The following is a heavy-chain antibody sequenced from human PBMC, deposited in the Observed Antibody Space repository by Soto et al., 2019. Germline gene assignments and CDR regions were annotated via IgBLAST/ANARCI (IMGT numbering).Heavy chain of an antibody. CDR1: SGPTRSHN. D-gene: IGHD1-26*01. J-gene: IGHJ6*02. CDR2: VYYTGGT. CDR3: VRQGIDYLHGLVDV. V-gene: IGHV4-59*08. Sequence: QVQVQQSGPRLVKPSETLSLTCTVSSGPTRSHNWGWIRQSPGRGLEWIGYVYYTGGTSYNPSLNWRLTISADTSTNHISLTRSWVTAADPEIYYCVRQGIDYLHGLVDVWGQGTAVSVSS.